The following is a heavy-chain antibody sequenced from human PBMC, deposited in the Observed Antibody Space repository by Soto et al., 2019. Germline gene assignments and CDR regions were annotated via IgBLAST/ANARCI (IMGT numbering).Heavy chain of an antibody. Sequence: EVQLVESGGGLVQPGGSLRLSCAASGFTFSSYWMSWVRQAPGKGLEWVANIKQDGSEKYYVDSVKGRFTISRDNAENSLYLQMNSLGAEDTAVYYCARAPGIAAAGTPHYWGQGTLVTVSS. J-gene: IGHJ4*02. CDR1: GFTFSSYW. D-gene: IGHD6-13*01. V-gene: IGHV3-7*01. CDR2: IKQDGSEK. CDR3: ARAPGIAAAGTPHY.